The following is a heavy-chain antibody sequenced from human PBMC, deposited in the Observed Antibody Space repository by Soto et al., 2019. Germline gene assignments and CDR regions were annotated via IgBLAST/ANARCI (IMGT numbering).Heavy chain of an antibody. D-gene: IGHD6-13*01. CDR3: ARDNGIAGSFDP. CDR2: ISISSRTI. V-gene: IGHV3-48*02. J-gene: IGHJ5*02. CDR1: GFTFRSYS. Sequence: VQLVESGGGLVKPGGSLRLSCAASGFTFRSYSMNWVRQAPGKGLEWVSYISISSRTIYYADSVKGRFTISRDDAKNSLYLQMNSLRDEDTSVYYCARDNGIAGSFDPWGQGTLVTVSS.